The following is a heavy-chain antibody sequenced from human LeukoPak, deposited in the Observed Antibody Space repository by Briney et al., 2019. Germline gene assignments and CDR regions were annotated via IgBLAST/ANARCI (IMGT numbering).Heavy chain of an antibody. CDR2: ISPDGTDT. CDR3: ARDLSVT. D-gene: IGHD2-21*02. J-gene: IGHJ4*02. CDR1: GFTFNNYW. Sequence: GVSLRLSCAASGFTFNNYWMQCVRQGPGKGPVWVSRISPDGTDTVYADSAKGRFTIYRDNAKNTLYLQMSSLRSEDTAVYYCARDLSVTWGQGTLVTVSS. V-gene: IGHV3-74*01.